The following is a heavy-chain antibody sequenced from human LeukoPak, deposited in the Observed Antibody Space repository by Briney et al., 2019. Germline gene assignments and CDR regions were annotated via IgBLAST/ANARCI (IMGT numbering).Heavy chain of an antibody. V-gene: IGHV3-23*01. CDR3: AKDRHYDILTGLDAFDI. D-gene: IGHD3-9*01. CDR1: GFPFSSCA. CDR2: IRGGGGST. Sequence: GGSLRLSCAASGFPFSSCAMSWVRQAPGKGLEWVSGIRGGGGSTDYADSVKGRFTISRDNAKDTLYLQMNSLRAEDTAVYYCAKDRHYDILTGLDAFDIWGQGTVVTVSS. J-gene: IGHJ3*02.